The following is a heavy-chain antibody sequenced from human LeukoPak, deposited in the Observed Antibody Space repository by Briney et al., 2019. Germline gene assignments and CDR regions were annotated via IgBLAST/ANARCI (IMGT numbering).Heavy chain of an antibody. CDR1: GFTFSSYS. CDR3: ARIDFDSSGYNWYFDL. D-gene: IGHD3-22*01. J-gene: IGHJ2*01. CDR2: ITTSSTYI. Sequence: GGSLRLSCAASGFTFSSYSMSWVRQAPGKGLEWVSSITTSSTYISYADSVKGRFTISRDNAKNSLYLQMNSLRAEDTAVYYCARIDFDSSGYNWYFDLWGRGTLVTVSS. V-gene: IGHV3-21*01.